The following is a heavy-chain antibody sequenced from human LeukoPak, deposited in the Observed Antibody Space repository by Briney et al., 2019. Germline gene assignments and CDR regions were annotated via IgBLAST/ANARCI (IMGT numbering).Heavy chain of an antibody. CDR1: GGSISSSSYY. V-gene: IGHV4-61*01. J-gene: IGHJ4*02. CDR3: ARDTRSYDTSGYYYFDY. CDR2: IYSDGTT. D-gene: IGHD3-22*01. Sequence: SETLSLTCTVSGGSISSSSYYWGWIRQAPGKGLEWIGYIYSDGTTSYSPSLRSRVTISIDTSRNQFSLKLSSVTAADAAVYYCARDTRSYDTSGYYYFDYWGQGALVTVSS.